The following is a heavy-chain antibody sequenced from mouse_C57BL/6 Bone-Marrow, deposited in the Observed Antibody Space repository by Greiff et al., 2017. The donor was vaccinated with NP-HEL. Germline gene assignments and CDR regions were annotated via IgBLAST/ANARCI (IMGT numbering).Heavy chain of an antibody. Sequence: VQLQESGAELARPGASVKLSCKASGYTFTSYGISWVKQRTGQGLEWIGEIYPRSGNTYYNEKFKGKATLTADKSSSTAYMELRSLTSEDSAVYFCARDYYGNAYWGQGTLVTVSA. CDR3: ARDYYGNAY. CDR2: IYPRSGNT. V-gene: IGHV1-81*01. J-gene: IGHJ3*01. D-gene: IGHD1-1*01. CDR1: GYTFTSYG.